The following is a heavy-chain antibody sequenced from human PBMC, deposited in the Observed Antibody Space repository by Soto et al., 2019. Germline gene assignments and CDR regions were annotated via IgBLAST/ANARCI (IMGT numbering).Heavy chain of an antibody. V-gene: IGHV3-23*01. CDR2: LSCSGGST. Sequence: LRLSCAGSVSSFNSYVLSSVRQAPFNVLHCGHSLSCSGGSTYYAESVKARFTIYRDNSKHTLYLQMNRLRAEDTAVYYCAKKGYCSSTSCYGRSSDPYYYYYGMDVWGQGTTVSVSS. CDR3: AKKGYCSSTSCYGRSSDPYYYYYGMDV. CDR1: VSSFNSYV. D-gene: IGHD2-2*01. J-gene: IGHJ6*01.